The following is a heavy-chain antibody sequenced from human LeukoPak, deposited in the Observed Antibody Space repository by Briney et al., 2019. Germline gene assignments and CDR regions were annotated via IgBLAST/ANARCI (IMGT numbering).Heavy chain of an antibody. D-gene: IGHD6-13*01. Sequence: PSETLSLTCAVYGGSFSGYYWSWIRQPPGKGLEWIEYIFYSGSTNYNPSLKSRGTISVDTSKNQFSLRLSTVTAADTAVYYCARVYTSSWYRGSLNFDYWGQGTLVTVSS. J-gene: IGHJ4*02. V-gene: IGHV4-59*01. CDR2: IFYSGST. CDR1: GGSFSGYY. CDR3: ARVYTSSWYRGSLNFDY.